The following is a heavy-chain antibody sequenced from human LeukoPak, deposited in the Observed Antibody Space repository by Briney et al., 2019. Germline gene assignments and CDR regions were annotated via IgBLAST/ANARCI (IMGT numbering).Heavy chain of an antibody. CDR3: ARGGYDSSGSSVYHFDS. D-gene: IGHD3-22*01. Sequence: SQTLSLTCTVSGGSITIGGHYWSWIRQHPGKGLEWIGYIYYSGTTYYNPSLRSRVTISIDTSENQFSLKLSSVTPADTAVYYCARGGYDSSGSSVYHFDSWGQGTLVTVSS. CDR2: IYYSGTT. J-gene: IGHJ4*02. CDR1: GGSITIGGHY. V-gene: IGHV4-31*03.